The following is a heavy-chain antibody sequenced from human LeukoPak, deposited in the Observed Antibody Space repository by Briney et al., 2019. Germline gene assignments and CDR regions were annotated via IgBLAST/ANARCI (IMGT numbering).Heavy chain of an antibody. CDR1: GFSFSGYA. CDR3: AKSSGSYLYYFDY. D-gene: IGHD1-26*01. Sequence: PGGSLRLSCVHSGFSFSGYAMTWVRQAPGKGLEWVSTISVSGGNTYYADSVKGRFTISRDNSKNTLYLQMNTLRAEDTAVYYCAKSSGSYLYYFDYWGQGTLVTVSS. V-gene: IGHV3-23*01. CDR2: ISVSGGNT. J-gene: IGHJ4*02.